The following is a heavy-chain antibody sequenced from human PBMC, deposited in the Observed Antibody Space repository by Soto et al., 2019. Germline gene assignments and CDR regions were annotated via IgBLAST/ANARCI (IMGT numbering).Heavy chain of an antibody. CDR2: INSDGNIK. CDR1: GFTFSNYW. CDR3: AILPVTAVTSIDY. V-gene: IGHV3-74*01. D-gene: IGHD2-21*02. Sequence: EVQLVESGGGLVQPGGSLRLSCAASGFTFSNYWMHWVRQAPGKGLVWVSRINSDGNIKDYADSVKGRFTISRDNARNRLYLQVNSLTDEDTSVYYCAILPVTAVTSIDYWGQGTLVSVSS. J-gene: IGHJ4*02.